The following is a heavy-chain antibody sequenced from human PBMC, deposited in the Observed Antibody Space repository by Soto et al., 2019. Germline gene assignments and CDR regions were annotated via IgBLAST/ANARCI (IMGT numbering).Heavy chain of an antibody. CDR2: ISYDGSNK. J-gene: IGHJ4*02. D-gene: IGHD2-15*01. CDR3: AKGRCSGGSCALDY. CDR1: GFTFSSYG. V-gene: IGHV3-30*18. Sequence: QVQLVESGGGVVQPGRSLRLSCAASGFTFSSYGMHWVRQAPGKWLEWVAVISYDGSNKYYADSVKGRFTISRDNSKNTLYLQMNSLRAEDTAVYYCAKGRCSGGSCALDYWGQGTLVTVSS.